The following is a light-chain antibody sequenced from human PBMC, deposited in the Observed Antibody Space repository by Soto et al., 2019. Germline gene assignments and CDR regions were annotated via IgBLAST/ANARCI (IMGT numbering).Light chain of an antibody. CDR2: GAS. Sequence: EFVMTQSPGTLSLSPGERATLSCRASQTVRNNYLAWYQQKPGQAPRLLIYGASTRATDVPARFSGSGSGTEFTLTISSLQSEDFAVYYCQQYNNWPETFGQGTKVDIK. V-gene: IGKV3-15*01. CDR1: QTVRNN. CDR3: QQYNNWPET. J-gene: IGKJ1*01.